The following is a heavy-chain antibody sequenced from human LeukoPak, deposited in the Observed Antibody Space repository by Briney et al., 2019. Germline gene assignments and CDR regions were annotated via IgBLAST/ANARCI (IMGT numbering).Heavy chain of an antibody. V-gene: IGHV3-21*01. CDR2: ISSSSSYI. D-gene: IGHD3-22*01. Sequence: GGSLRLSCAASGFTFSSYSMNWVRQAPGKGLEWVSSISSSSSYIYYADSAKGRFTISRDNAKNSLYLQMNSLRAEDTAVYYCASCYDSSGYYFFGGQGTLVTVSS. CDR1: GFTFSSYS. CDR3: ASCYDSSGYYFF. J-gene: IGHJ4*02.